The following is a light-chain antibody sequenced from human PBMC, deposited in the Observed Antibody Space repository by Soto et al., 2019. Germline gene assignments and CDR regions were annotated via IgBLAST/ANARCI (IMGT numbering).Light chain of an antibody. CDR3: QQYRDLPQT. V-gene: IGKV3-20*01. Sequence: EIVLTQSPGTLSLSPGDTATLSCRASQSVRNNSLAWYQQKPCQAPRLLSYHSSTRVTGLPDRFSGSGSGTDFTLTISRLEPEDCALYDCQQYRDLPQTFGQGTKVEMK. CDR1: QSVRNNS. J-gene: IGKJ1*01. CDR2: HSS.